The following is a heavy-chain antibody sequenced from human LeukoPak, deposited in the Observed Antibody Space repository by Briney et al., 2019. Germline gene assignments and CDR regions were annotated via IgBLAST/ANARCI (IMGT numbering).Heavy chain of an antibody. CDR2: ISSSGSTI. CDR3: ANSGGFGHYYYYGMDV. J-gene: IGHJ6*02. V-gene: IGHV3-11*01. CDR1: GFTFSDYY. D-gene: IGHD3-10*01. Sequence: GGSLRLSCAASGFTFSDYYMSWIRQAPGKGLEWVSYISSSGSTIYYADSVKGRFTISRDNAKNSLYLQMNSPRAEDTAVYYCANSGGFGHYYYYGMDVWGQGTTVTVSS.